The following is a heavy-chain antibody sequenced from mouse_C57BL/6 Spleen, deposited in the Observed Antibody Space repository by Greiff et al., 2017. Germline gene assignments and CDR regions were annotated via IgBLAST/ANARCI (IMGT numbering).Heavy chain of an antibody. J-gene: IGHJ2*01. CDR3: ARGGTTVVAEGYFDY. CDR1: GYTFTSYW. Sequence: QVQLQQPGAELVKPGASVKLSCKASGYTFTSYWMHWVKQRPGQGLEWIGMIHPNSGSTNYNEKFKSKATLTVDKSSSTAYMQLSSLTSEDSAVYDCARGGTTVVAEGYFDYWGQGTTLTVSS. CDR2: IHPNSGST. V-gene: IGHV1-64*01. D-gene: IGHD1-1*01.